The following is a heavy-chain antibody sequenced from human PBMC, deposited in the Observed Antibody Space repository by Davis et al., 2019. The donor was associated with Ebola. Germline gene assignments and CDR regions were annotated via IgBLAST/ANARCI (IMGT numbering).Heavy chain of an antibody. CDR1: GYTFPNYY. D-gene: IGHD5-12*01. J-gene: IGHJ3*02. Sequence: ASVKVSCKASGYTFPNYYLHWLRQAPAQGLEWMGLINPNDGRTIYAQKFQGRVTVTRDTSTTTVYMDLSSLRSEDTALYYCTTPGGQDSGYDVFDIWGQGTMVTVSS. V-gene: IGHV1-46*03. CDR2: INPNDGRT. CDR3: TTPGGQDSGYDVFDI.